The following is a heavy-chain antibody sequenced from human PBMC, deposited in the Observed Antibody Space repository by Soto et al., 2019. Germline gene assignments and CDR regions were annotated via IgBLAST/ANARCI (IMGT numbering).Heavy chain of an antibody. V-gene: IGHV4-39*01. Sequence: LSLTCTVSGGSIYRSGYYWGWIRQPPGRGLERIGNIDYNGVTYSNPSLKSRVTISRDTSKNQFSLKLTSVTAADTALYYCGKVLVGATGHTDSDSWGPGTLVTVSS. CDR3: GKVLVGATGHTDSDS. D-gene: IGHD2-15*01. J-gene: IGHJ4*02. CDR2: IDYNGVT. CDR1: GGSIYRSGYY.